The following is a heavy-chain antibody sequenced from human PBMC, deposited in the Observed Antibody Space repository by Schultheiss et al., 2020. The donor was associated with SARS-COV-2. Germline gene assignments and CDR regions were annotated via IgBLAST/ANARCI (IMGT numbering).Heavy chain of an antibody. D-gene: IGHD1-14*01. V-gene: IGHV3-23*01. CDR3: ARDLLRAVGISMGDY. CDR1: GFTFSTYW. J-gene: IGHJ4*02. CDR2: ISGSGGNT. Sequence: GGSLRLSCAASGFTFSTYWMHWVRQAPGKGLEWVSTISGSGGNTYYADSVKGRFTISRDNSKNTLYLQMNSLRAEDTAVYYCARDLLRAVGISMGDYWGQGTLVTVSS.